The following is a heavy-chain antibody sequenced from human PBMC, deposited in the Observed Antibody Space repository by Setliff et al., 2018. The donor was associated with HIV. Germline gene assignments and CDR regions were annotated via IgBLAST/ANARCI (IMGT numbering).Heavy chain of an antibody. CDR1: YATISTADYY. CDR2: VSYTGTT. V-gene: IGHV4-30-4*01. D-gene: IGHD2-2*01. J-gene: IGHJ4*02. CDR3: ARQSTTSRDFDS. Sequence: SETLSLTCTASYATISTADYYWSWIRQPPGKGLEWIGFVSYTGTTHYNPSLKSRLTISIDTSENQFSLKLSSVTAADTAVYYCARQSTTSRDFDSWGQGTLVTVSS.